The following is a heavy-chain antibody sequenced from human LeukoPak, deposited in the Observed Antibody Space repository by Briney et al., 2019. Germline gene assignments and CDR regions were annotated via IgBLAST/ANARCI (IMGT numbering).Heavy chain of an antibody. CDR3: ARDRPTVAGYAFDI. Sequence: GGSLRLSCAASRFNLNIFDVGWARQPPGKGLEWVSYISTSSGYIFYADSLKGRVTISRDNAKNSLYLQMNSLRAEDTAMYYCARDRPTVAGYAFDIWGQGTMVTVSS. CDR2: ISTSSGYI. CDR1: RFNLNIFD. J-gene: IGHJ3*02. V-gene: IGHV3-21*01. D-gene: IGHD6-19*01.